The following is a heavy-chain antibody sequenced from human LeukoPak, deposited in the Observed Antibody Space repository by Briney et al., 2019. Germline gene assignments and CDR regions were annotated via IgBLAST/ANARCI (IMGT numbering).Heavy chain of an antibody. D-gene: IGHD1-26*01. V-gene: IGHV1-2*02. CDR3: ARPSGSYYRIFDY. J-gene: IGHJ4*02. CDR1: GYTFTGYY. Sequence: ASVKVSCKAPGYTFTGYYVHWVRQAPGQGLEWMGWINPKSGGTNYAQKFQGRVTMTRDTSISTAYMELSRLRSDDTAVYYCARPSGSYYRIFDYWGQGTLVTVSS. CDR2: INPKSGGT.